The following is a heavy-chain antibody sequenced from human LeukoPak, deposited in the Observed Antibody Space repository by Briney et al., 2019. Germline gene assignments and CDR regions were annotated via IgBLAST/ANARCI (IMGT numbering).Heavy chain of an antibody. V-gene: IGHV4-39*07. J-gene: IGHJ3*02. CDR1: GGSITSSSYY. D-gene: IGHD7-27*01. Sequence: PSETLSLTCTVSGGSITSSSYYWGWIRQPPGKGLEWIGEINHSGSTNYNPSLKGRVTISVDTSKNQFSLKLSSVTAADTAVYYCARVTYWGLSHDAFDIWGQGTMVTVSS. CDR3: ARVTYWGLSHDAFDI. CDR2: INHSGST.